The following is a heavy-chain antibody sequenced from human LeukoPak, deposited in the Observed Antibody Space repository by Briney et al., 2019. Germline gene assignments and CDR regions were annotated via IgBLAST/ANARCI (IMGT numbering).Heavy chain of an antibody. V-gene: IGHV3-30*02. CDR3: ARHDSSGYYSDYFDY. CDR1: GFTFSNFG. J-gene: IGHJ4*02. CDR2: IRYDGSNE. D-gene: IGHD3-22*01. Sequence: GGSLRLSCAASGFTFSNFGMHWVRQAPGKGLEWVAFIRYDGSNEYSADSVKGRFTISRDNAKNSLYLQMNSLRSDDTAVYYCARHDSSGYYSDYFDYWGQGTLVTVSS.